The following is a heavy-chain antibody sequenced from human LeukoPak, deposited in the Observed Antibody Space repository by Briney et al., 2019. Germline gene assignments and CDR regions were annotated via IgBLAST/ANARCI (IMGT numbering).Heavy chain of an antibody. V-gene: IGHV4-34*01. CDR1: GGSFSGYY. CDR3: ARDRELGTVDY. Sequence: SETLSLTCAVYGGSFSGYYWSWIRQPPGKGLEWIGEINHSGRTNHNPSLKSRVTISVGTSKNQFSLKLSSVTAADTAVYYCARDRELGTVDYWGQGTLATVSS. D-gene: IGHD7-27*01. J-gene: IGHJ4*02. CDR2: INHSGRT.